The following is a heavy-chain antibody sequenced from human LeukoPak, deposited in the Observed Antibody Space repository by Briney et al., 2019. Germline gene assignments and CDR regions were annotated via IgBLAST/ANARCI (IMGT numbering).Heavy chain of an antibody. J-gene: IGHJ5*02. CDR3: ARGGEPGNIVVVTAILGWFDP. D-gene: IGHD2-21*02. CDR2: MNPNSGNT. CDR1: GYTFTSYA. V-gene: IGHV1-8*02. Sequence: GASVKVSCKASGYTFTSYAMNWVRQAPGQGLEWMGWMNPNSGNTGYAQKFQGRVTMTRNTSISTAYVELSSLRSEDTAVYYCARGGEPGNIVVVTAILGWFDPWGQGTLVTVSS.